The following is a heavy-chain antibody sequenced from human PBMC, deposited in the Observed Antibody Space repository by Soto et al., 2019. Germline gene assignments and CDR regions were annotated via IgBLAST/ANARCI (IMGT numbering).Heavy chain of an antibody. Sequence: SETLSLTCAVYGGSFSGYYWSWIRQPPGKGLEWIGEINHSGSTNYNPSLKSRVTISVDTSKNQFSLKLSSVTAADTAVYYCAKGYDSSGYYDGDDAFDIWGQGTMVTVSS. V-gene: IGHV4-34*01. CDR3: AKGYDSSGYYDGDDAFDI. CDR2: INHSGST. D-gene: IGHD3-22*01. CDR1: GGSFSGYY. J-gene: IGHJ3*02.